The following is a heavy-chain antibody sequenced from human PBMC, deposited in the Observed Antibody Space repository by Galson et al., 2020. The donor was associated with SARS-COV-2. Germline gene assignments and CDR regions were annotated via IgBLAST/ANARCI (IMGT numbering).Heavy chain of an antibody. V-gene: IGHV2-70*01. Sequence: SGPTLVKPTQTLTLTCTFSGFSLSTSGMCVSWIRQPPGKALEWLALIDWDDDKYYSTSLKTRLTISKDTSKNQVVLTMTNMDPVDTATYYCARMVVGSSGYWAYYYYGMDVWGQGTTVTVSS. D-gene: IGHD3-22*01. CDR3: ARMVVGSSGYWAYYYYGMDV. J-gene: IGHJ6*02. CDR2: IDWDDDK. CDR1: GFSLSTSGMC.